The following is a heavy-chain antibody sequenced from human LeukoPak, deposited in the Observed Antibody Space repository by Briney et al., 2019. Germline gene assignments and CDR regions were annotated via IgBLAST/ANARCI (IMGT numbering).Heavy chain of an antibody. CDR3: AREGEWLAYFDY. Sequence: SETLSLTCTVSGGSISSYYWSWIRQPPGKGLEWIGYIYYTGSTNYNPSLKSRVTISVDMSKNQFSLKVSSVTAADTAVYYCAREGEWLAYFDYWGQGILVTVSS. CDR1: GGSISSYY. CDR2: IYYTGST. D-gene: IGHD6-19*01. J-gene: IGHJ4*02. V-gene: IGHV4-59*12.